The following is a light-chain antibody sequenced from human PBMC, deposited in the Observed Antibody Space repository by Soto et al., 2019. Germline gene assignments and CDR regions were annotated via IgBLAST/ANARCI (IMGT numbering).Light chain of an antibody. CDR1: QSVSNW. CDR2: KAS. Sequence: IHITQSPSTLSASLLYRFTMTFRTSQSVSNWLAWYRQKPGKAPKILIYKASSLESGVPSRFSGSGSGTEFTLTIGSLRPDDFATYYCQHYNGYRWTFGQGTKVDIK. V-gene: IGKV1-5*03. J-gene: IGKJ1*01. CDR3: QHYNGYRWT.